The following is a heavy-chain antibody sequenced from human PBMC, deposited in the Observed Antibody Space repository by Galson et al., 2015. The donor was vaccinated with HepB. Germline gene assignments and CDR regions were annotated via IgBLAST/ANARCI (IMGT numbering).Heavy chain of an antibody. CDR1: GYTFTSYY. CDR2: INPSGGST. J-gene: IGHJ4*02. D-gene: IGHD6-19*01. CDR3: ARDPVVQFSGYSSGWYRGAGVFDY. Sequence: SVKVSCKASGYTFTSYYMHWVRQAPGQGLEWMGIINPSGGSTSYAQKFQGRVTMTRDTSTSTVYMELSSLRSEDTAVYYCARDPVVQFSGYSSGWYRGAGVFDYWGQGTLVTVSS. V-gene: IGHV1-46*03.